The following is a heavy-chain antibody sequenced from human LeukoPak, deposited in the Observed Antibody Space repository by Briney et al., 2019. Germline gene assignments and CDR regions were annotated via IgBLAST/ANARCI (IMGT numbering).Heavy chain of an antibody. CDR2: IKSDGSST. Sequence: GESLRLSCEASGFTISNYWMHWVRQAPGKGLVWVSRIKSDGSSTTYADSVKGRFTISRDNAKNTLYLQMNSLRAEDTAVYYCAREIAVAGAQFDPWGQGTLVTVSS. CDR3: AREIAVAGAQFDP. CDR1: GFTISNYW. V-gene: IGHV3-74*01. J-gene: IGHJ5*02. D-gene: IGHD6-19*01.